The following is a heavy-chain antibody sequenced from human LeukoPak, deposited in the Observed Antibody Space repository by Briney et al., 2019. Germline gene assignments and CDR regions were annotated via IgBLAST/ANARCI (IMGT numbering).Heavy chain of an antibody. CDR1: GGSISSGGYY. D-gene: IGHD5-24*01. Sequence: SETLSLTCTVSGGSISSGGYYWSWIRQHPGKGLEWIGYIYYSGSTYYNPSLKSRVTISVDTSKNQSSLKLSSVTAADTAVYYCARGARRDGYNWGEFYFDYWGQGTLVTVSS. CDR3: ARGARRDGYNWGEFYFDY. J-gene: IGHJ4*02. V-gene: IGHV4-31*03. CDR2: IYYSGST.